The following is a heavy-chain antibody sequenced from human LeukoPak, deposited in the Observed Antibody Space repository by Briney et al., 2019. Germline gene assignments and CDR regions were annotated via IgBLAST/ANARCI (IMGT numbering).Heavy chain of an antibody. CDR2: INHSGST. CDR1: GGSFSGYY. V-gene: IGHV4-34*01. CDR3: ARGRGAITMVRGVSDWFDP. J-gene: IGHJ5*02. Sequence: SETLSLTCAVYGGSFSGYYWSWIRQPPGKGLEWIGEINHSGSTNYNPSLKSRVTISVDTSKNQFSLKLSSVTAADTAVYYCARGRGAITMVRGVSDWFDPWGQGTLVTVSS. D-gene: IGHD3-10*01.